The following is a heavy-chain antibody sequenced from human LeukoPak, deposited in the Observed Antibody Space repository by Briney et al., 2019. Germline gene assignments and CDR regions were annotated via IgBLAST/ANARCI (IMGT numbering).Heavy chain of an antibody. CDR2: IIPILGIA. V-gene: IGHV1-69*04. D-gene: IGHD3-9*01. Sequence: SVKVSCKASGGTFSSYAISWVRQAPGQGLEWMGRIIPILGIANYAQKFQGRVTITADKSTSTAYMELSSLRSEDTAVYYCARVSPRGDILTGYYGYWGQGTLVTVSS. J-gene: IGHJ4*02. CDR3: ARVSPRGDILTGYYGY. CDR1: GGTFSSYA.